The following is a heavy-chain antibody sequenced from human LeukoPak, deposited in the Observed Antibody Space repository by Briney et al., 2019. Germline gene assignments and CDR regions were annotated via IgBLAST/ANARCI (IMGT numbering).Heavy chain of an antibody. CDR3: ERGRGRWAIDY. Sequence: PSETLSLTCAVYGGAFSGYYWSWIRQPPGKGLEWIGEINHSGSTNYNPSLKSRVTISVHTYKNQFSLELSSVPAADTAVYYCERGRGRWAIDYWGQGTLVTVSS. CDR2: INHSGST. D-gene: IGHD3-3*01. V-gene: IGHV4-34*01. J-gene: IGHJ4*02. CDR1: GGAFSGYY.